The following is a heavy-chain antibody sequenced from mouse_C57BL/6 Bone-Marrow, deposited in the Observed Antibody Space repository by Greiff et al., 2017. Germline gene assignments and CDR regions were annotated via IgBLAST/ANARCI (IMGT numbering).Heavy chain of an antibody. D-gene: IGHD1-1*01. J-gene: IGHJ1*03. Sequence: VQLQQPGAELVRPGTSVKLSCKASGYTFTSYWMHWVKQRPGQGLEWIGVIDPSDSYTNYNQKFKGKATLTVDTSSSTAYMQLSSLTSEDSAVYYRARWDGSSYCDWYFGGGGTGTTVTISS. CDR3: ARWDGSSYCDWYFGG. CDR2: IDPSDSYT. V-gene: IGHV1-59*01. CDR1: GYTFTSYW.